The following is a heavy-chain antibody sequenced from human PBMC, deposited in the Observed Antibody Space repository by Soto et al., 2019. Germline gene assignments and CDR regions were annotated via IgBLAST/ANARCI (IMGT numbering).Heavy chain of an antibody. CDR2: IYYRGTT. V-gene: IGHV4-30-4*01. J-gene: IGHJ5*02. D-gene: IGHD4-4*01. Sequence: QVQLQESGPGLVKPSQTLSLTCTVSGGSISGGDYYWCWIRQPPGKGLEWIGHIYYRGTTYYNPSLKSRVTISVDTSKNQFSLKLSSVTAADTAVYYCARDPAVTTKGWFDPWGQGTLVTVSS. CDR1: GGSISGGDYY. CDR3: ARDPAVTTKGWFDP.